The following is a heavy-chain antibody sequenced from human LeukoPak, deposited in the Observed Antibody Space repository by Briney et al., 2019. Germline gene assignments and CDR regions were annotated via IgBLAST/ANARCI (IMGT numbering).Heavy chain of an antibody. J-gene: IGHJ3*02. V-gene: IGHV3-48*03. Sequence: GGSLRLSCAASGFTFSSYEMNWVRQAPGKGLEWVSYISSSGSTIYYADSVEGRFTISRDNAKNSLYLQMNSLRAEDTAVYYCARDSYYDSRAFDIWGQGTMVTVSS. CDR3: ARDSYYDSRAFDI. CDR1: GFTFSSYE. CDR2: ISSSGSTI. D-gene: IGHD3-22*01.